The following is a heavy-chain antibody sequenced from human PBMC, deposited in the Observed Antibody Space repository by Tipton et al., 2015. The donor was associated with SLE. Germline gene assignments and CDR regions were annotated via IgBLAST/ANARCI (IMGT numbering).Heavy chain of an antibody. J-gene: IGHJ4*02. D-gene: IGHD3-9*01. Sequence: TLSLTCTVSGYSISRGYYWGWIRQPPGGGLEWLGSVYPGGTAYYNPPLKSRVTVSVDTAKNQFSLKLTSVTAADTAVYYCARLSNNDRRYFDYWGQGTLVTVSS. V-gene: IGHV4-38-2*02. CDR2: VYPGGTA. CDR1: GYSISRGYY. CDR3: ARLSNNDRRYFDY.